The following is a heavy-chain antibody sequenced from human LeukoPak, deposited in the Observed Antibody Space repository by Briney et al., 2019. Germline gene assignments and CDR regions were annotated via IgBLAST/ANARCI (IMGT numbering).Heavy chain of an antibody. CDR1: GFTFSSYW. J-gene: IGHJ4*02. D-gene: IGHD3-16*01. V-gene: IGHV3-7*01. CDR2: IKQDGSET. Sequence: PGGSLRLSCAASGFTFSSYWMSWVRQAPGKGLEWAANIKQDGSETYYVVSVRGRFTISRDNAKNSLYLQMNSLRAEDTAVYYCARHRGTYYDYWGQGTLVTVSS. CDR3: ARHRGTYYDY.